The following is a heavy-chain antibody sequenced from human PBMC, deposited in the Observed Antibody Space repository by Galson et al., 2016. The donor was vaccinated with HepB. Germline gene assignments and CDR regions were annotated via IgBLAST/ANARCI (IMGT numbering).Heavy chain of an antibody. CDR3: ARDHGGYNSMDY. V-gene: IGHV3-20*04. CDR2: IRGNGGAP. J-gene: IGHJ4*02. CDR1: GFTFDDYG. Sequence: SLRLSCAVSGFTFDDYGMTWVRQAPGKGLVWVSRIRGNGGAPSYADSVRGRFTISRDNAKNTLYLQMNSLRVEDTAVYYCARDHGGYNSMDYWGQGTLVTVSS. D-gene: IGHD5-24*01.